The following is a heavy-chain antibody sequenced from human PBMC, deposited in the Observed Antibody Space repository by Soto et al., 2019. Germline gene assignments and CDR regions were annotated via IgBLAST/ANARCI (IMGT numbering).Heavy chain of an antibody. Sequence: PSETLSLTCTVSGGSISTYYWSWMRQPPGKGLEWIGYIYYSGSTNSNPSLKGRVTISEDTSKNQFSLKLSSVTAADTAVYYCARGEDTAMVPRLSYWGQGTLVTVSS. CDR1: GGSISTYY. J-gene: IGHJ4*02. D-gene: IGHD5-18*01. CDR2: IYYSGST. V-gene: IGHV4-59*12. CDR3: ARGEDTAMVPRLSY.